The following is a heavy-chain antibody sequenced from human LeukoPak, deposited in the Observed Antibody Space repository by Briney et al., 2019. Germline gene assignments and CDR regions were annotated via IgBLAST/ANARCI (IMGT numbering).Heavy chain of an antibody. CDR3: AREGSGWYYYFDY. D-gene: IGHD6-19*01. CDR2: IKQDGSEK. J-gene: IGHJ4*02. Sequence: GGSLRLSCAASGFTFSSYWMSWVRQAPGKGLEWVANIKQDGSEKYYVDSVKGRFTISRDNAKNSLYLQMNSLRAEDTAVYYRAREGSGWYYYFDYWGQGTLVTVSS. V-gene: IGHV3-7*01. CDR1: GFTFSSYW.